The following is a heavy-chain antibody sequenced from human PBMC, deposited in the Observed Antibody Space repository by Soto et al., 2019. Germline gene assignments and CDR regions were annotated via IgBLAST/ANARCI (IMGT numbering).Heavy chain of an antibody. CDR2: IYYSGST. CDR1: GGSISSYY. J-gene: IGHJ6*02. CDR3: AREGGMAAQNYGMDV. Sequence: NPSETLSLTCTVSGGSISSYYWSWIRQPPGKGLEWIGYIYYSGSTNYNPSLKSRVTISVDTSKNQFSLKLSSVTAADTAVYYCAREGGMAAQNYGMDVWGQGTTVTVSS. D-gene: IGHD6-6*01. V-gene: IGHV4-59*01.